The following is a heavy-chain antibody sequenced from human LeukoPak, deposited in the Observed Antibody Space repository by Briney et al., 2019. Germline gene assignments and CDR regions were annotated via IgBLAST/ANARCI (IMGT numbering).Heavy chain of an antibody. V-gene: IGHV3-21*01. CDR1: GFTFSSYS. D-gene: IGHD3-10*01. Sequence: GGYLSLSCAASGFTFSSYSMNWVRQAPGQGLEWVSSISSSNRYFSYEDQVKGTFTTYRDNAKNSLYLQMNSLRAEDTAVYYCARDQDYGSGSLNYYYGMDVGGQGTTVTVS. J-gene: IGHJ6*02. CDR2: ISSSNRYF. CDR3: ARDQDYGSGSLNYYYGMDV.